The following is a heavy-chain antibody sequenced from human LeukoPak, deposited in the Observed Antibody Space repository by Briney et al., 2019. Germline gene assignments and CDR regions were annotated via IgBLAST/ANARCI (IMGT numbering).Heavy chain of an antibody. CDR1: GFTFSSYA. D-gene: IGHD3-10*01. J-gene: IGHJ5*02. V-gene: IGHV3-23*01. CDR3: ARDKRRGALWFGEVGWFDP. Sequence: GGSLRLSCAASGFTFSSYAMSWVRQAPGKGLEWVSAISGSGGSTYYADSVKGRFTISRDNSKNTLYLQMNSLRAADTAVYYCARDKRRGALWFGEVGWFDPWGQGTLVTVSS. CDR2: ISGSGGST.